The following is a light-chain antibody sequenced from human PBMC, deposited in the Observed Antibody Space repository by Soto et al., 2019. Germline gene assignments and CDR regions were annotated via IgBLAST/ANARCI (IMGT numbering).Light chain of an antibody. V-gene: IGLV1-51*01. CDR3: GTWDSSLGAGRVV. Sequence: QSVLTQPPSVSAAPGQKVTISCSGSSSNIGNNYVSWYQQLPGTAPKLLIYDNNKRPSGIPDRFSGSKSGTSATLGITGLQTGDEAHYYCGTWDSSLGAGRVVFGGGTKLTVL. CDR2: DNN. CDR1: SSNIGNNY. J-gene: IGLJ2*01.